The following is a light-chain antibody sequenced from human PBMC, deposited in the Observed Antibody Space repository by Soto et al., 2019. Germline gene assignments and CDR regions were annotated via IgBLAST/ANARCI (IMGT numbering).Light chain of an antibody. CDR3: QSYDSTLSASYV. CDR1: SANIGAGYD. V-gene: IGLV1-40*01. CDR2: GNN. J-gene: IGLJ1*01. Sequence: QSVLAQPPSVSGCPGQRVTISCTGSSANIGAGYDVHWYQQRPGTAPKLLIFGNNNRPSGVTDRFSGSKYGTSASLAITGLQAEDEGDYYCQSYDSTLSASYVFGTGSKVTVL.